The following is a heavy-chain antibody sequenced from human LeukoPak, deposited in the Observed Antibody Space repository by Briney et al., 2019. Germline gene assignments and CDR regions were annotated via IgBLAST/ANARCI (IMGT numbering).Heavy chain of an antibody. J-gene: IGHJ6*02. CDR2: SNAGNGNT. CDR3: ARVYYYGPRGMDV. D-gene: IGHD3-10*01. CDR1: GYTFTSYA. V-gene: IGHV1-3*02. Sequence: GASVKVSCKASGYTFTSYAMHWVRQAPGQRLEWMGWSNAGNGNTKYSQEFQGRVTITRDTSASTAYMELSSLRSEDTAVYYCARVYYYGPRGMDVWGQGTTVTVSS.